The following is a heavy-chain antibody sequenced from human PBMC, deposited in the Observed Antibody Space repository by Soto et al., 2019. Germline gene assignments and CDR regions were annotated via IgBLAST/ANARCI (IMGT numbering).Heavy chain of an antibody. CDR1: GFTFSTYA. V-gene: IGHV3-23*01. CDR2: ITGNGGATGNGGAT. Sequence: GGSLRLSCAASGFTFSTYAMSWVRQAPGKGLEWVSTITGNGGATGNGGATTYTDSGKGQFTISRDNSKTTLYLQINSLRAEDTAVYYCAKVQSCSDTTCVYYFDYWGQGALVTVSS. D-gene: IGHD6-19*01. J-gene: IGHJ4*02. CDR3: AKVQSCSDTTCVYYFDY.